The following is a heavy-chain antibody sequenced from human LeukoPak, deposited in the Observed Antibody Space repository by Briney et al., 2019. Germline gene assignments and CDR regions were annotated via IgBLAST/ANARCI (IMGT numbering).Heavy chain of an antibody. CDR1: GFIFSSHG. Sequence: GGSLRLSCAASGFIFSSHGMNWVRQAPGKGLEWVSGISPSGDITYYADSVKGRFTISRDNSKNTLYLQLNSLRAEDTALYYCATYRRPFSDWGSYYFDYWGQGTLVTVSS. D-gene: IGHD3-16*01. J-gene: IGHJ4*02. V-gene: IGHV3-23*01. CDR2: ISPSGDIT. CDR3: ATYRRPFSDWGSYYFDY.